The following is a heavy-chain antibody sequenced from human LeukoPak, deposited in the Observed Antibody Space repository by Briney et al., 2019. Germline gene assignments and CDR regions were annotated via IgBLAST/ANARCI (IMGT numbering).Heavy chain of an antibody. V-gene: IGHV3-30*18. D-gene: IGHD1-26*01. J-gene: IGHJ4*01. CDR3: AEPSGSGVDY. CDR1: GFTFSSDG. Sequence: GGSLRLSCAASGFTFSSDGMHWVRQALGKGLEWVAVISYDGSHKYYADSVKGRFTISRDNSKNTLYLQMNSVRSEDTALYYCAEPSGSGVDYWGQGTRVTVSS. CDR2: ISYDGSHK.